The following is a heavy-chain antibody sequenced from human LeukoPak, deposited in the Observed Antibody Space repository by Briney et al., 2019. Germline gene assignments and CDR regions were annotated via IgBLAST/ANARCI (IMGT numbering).Heavy chain of an antibody. CDR3: ASDLYGDYPFDY. CDR1: GFTFSSYA. J-gene: IGHJ4*02. CDR2: ISGSGGST. D-gene: IGHD4-17*01. Sequence: PGGSLRLSCAASGFTFSSYATSWVRQAPGKGLEWVSAISGSGGSTYYADSVKGRFTISRDNSKNTLYLQMNSLRAEDTAVYYCASDLYGDYPFDYWGQGTLVTVSS. V-gene: IGHV3-23*01.